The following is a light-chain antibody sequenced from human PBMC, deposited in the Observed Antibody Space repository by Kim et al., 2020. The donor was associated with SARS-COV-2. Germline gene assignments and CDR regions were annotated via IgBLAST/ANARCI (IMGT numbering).Light chain of an antibody. V-gene: IGLV2-8*01. CDR3: SSFSSSHSLV. CDR2: EVN. J-gene: IGLJ2*01. CDR1: SSDIGGYNY. Sequence: GQSLTISCTGTSSDIGGYNYVSWYQQHPGKAPKILIYEVNKRPSGVPDRFSGSKSGNTASLTVSGLQAEDEADYHCSSFSSSHSLVFGGGTQLTVL.